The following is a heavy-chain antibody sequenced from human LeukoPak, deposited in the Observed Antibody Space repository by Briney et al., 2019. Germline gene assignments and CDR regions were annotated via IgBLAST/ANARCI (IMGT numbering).Heavy chain of an antibody. J-gene: IGHJ4*01. V-gene: IGHV4-59*08. CDR3: AASSHSGSYRAY. CDR2: SHDSGES. Sequence: PSETLSLTCSVSGGSISYYYWSWIRQPPGKGLEWIGYSHDSGESNYNPSLQSRVIISRDTSKNQFSLNLMSVTAADTAVYYCAASSHSGSYRAYWGQEPRSPFPQ. D-gene: IGHD3-10*01. CDR1: GGSISYYY.